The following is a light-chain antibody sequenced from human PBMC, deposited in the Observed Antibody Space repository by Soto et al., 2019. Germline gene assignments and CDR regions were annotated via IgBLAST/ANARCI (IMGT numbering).Light chain of an antibody. CDR2: ATS. V-gene: IGKV3-20*01. J-gene: IGKJ2*01. CDR3: QQYSRS. Sequence: EVVLTQSPGTLSLSPGERATLSCRSSQSVTSDYLAWYQQKAGQSPRLLIYATSTRATGIPDRFSGSGSGTEFTLTISRLEPEDVAVYYCQQYSRSFGQGTRLEIK. CDR1: QSVTSDY.